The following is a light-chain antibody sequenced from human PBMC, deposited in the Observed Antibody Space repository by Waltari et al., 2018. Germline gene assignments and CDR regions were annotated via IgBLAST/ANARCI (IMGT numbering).Light chain of an antibody. Sequence: DVVLTQSPPSLPVTLGQPASIPCRSSESLVHTDGNTYLHWFQQRPGQSPRRLIYLVSQRDSGVPDRFSGSGSGTDFTLKISRVEAEDVAIYYCMQSTHWPPWTFGQGTKVEIK. J-gene: IGKJ1*01. CDR3: MQSTHWPPWT. CDR2: LVS. CDR1: ESLVHTDGNTY. V-gene: IGKV2-30*02.